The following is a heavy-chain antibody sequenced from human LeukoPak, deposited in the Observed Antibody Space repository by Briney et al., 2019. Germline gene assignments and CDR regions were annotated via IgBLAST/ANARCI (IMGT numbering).Heavy chain of an antibody. CDR2: ISGSGGTI. CDR3: ARAQARLLDY. Sequence: GGSLRLSCAASGFTFSSYEMNRVRQAPGKGLEWVSFISGSGGTIFYADSVKGRFTISRDNAKNSLYLQMNILRAEDTAVYYCARAQARLLDYWGQGTLVTVSS. CDR1: GFTFSSYE. V-gene: IGHV3-48*03. J-gene: IGHJ4*02. D-gene: IGHD6-6*01.